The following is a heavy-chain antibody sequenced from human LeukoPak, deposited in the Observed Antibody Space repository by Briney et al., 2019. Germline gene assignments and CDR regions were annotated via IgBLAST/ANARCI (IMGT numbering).Heavy chain of an antibody. CDR2: ISSSGSTI. D-gene: IGHD3-3*01. V-gene: IGHV3-11*04. CDR1: GFTFSDYY. CDR3: ARAIFGVVILYYMDV. Sequence: GGSLRLSCAASGFTFSDYYMSWIRQAPGKGLEWVSYISSSGSTIYYADSVKGRFTISRDNAENSLYLQMNSLRAEDTAVYYCARAIFGVVILYYMDVWGKGTTVTVSS. J-gene: IGHJ6*03.